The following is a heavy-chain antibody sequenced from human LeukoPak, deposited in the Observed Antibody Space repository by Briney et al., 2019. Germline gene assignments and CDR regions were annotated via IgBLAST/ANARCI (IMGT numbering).Heavy chain of an antibody. CDR1: GYTFTSYG. CDR3: AREGIYGSGSYYNRPQVAFGI. CDR2: ISAYNGNT. Sequence: ASVKVSCKASGYTFTSYGISWVRQAPGQGLEWMGWISAYNGNTNYAQKLQGRVTMTTDTSTSTAYMELRSLRSDDTAVYYCAREGIYGSGSYYNRPQVAFGIWGQGTVVTVSS. V-gene: IGHV1-18*01. J-gene: IGHJ3*02. D-gene: IGHD3-10*01.